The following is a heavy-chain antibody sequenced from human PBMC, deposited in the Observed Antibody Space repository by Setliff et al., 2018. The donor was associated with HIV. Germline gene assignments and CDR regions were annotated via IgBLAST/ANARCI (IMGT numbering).Heavy chain of an antibody. J-gene: IGHJ2*01. D-gene: IGHD1-26*01. CDR3: APREPRGFYFDL. Sequence: PSETLSLTCAVYGGSFSGYQFTWIRQSPGKGLEWVGEINHSGNTNYNPSLKGRLTISMDMSKNHFSLKLTSMTAADRAVYYCAPREPRGFYFDLWGRGTLVTVSS. CDR1: GGSFSGYQ. V-gene: IGHV4-34*01. CDR2: INHSGNT.